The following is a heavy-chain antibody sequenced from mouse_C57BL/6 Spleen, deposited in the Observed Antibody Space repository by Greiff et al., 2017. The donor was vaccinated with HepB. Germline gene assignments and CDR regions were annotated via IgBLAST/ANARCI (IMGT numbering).Heavy chain of an antibody. V-gene: IGHV5-12*01. Sequence: EVQGVESGGGLVQPGGSLKLSCAASGFTFSDYYMYWVRQTPEKRLEWVAYISNGGGSTYYPDTVKGRFTISRDNAKNTLYLQMSRLKSEDTAMYYCARQKVPYDYEFAYWGQGTLVTVSA. J-gene: IGHJ3*01. CDR1: GFTFSDYY. D-gene: IGHD2-4*01. CDR2: ISNGGGST. CDR3: ARQKVPYDYEFAY.